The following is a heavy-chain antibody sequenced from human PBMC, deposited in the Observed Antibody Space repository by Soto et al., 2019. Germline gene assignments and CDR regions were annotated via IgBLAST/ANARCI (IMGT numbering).Heavy chain of an antibody. CDR3: ARRVTMVRGVIARVNWFDP. CDR2: IYYSGST. CDR1: GGSISSSSYY. Sequence: SETLSLTCTVSGGSISSSSYYWGWIRQPPGKGLEWIGSIYYSGSTYYNPSLKSRVTISVDTSKNQFSLKLSSVTAADTAMYYCARRVTMVRGVIARVNWFDPWGQGTLVTVSS. D-gene: IGHD3-10*01. V-gene: IGHV4-39*01. J-gene: IGHJ5*02.